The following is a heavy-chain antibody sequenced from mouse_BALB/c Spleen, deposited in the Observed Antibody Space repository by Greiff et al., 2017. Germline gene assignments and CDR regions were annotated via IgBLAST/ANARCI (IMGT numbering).Heavy chain of an antibody. CDR3: ARTGPRAMDY. J-gene: IGHJ4*01. CDR1: GFTFSSFG. D-gene: IGHD4-1*01. Sequence: EVKVVESGGGLVQPGGSRKLSCAASGFTFSSFGMHWVRQAPEKGLEWVAYISSGSSTIYYADTVKGRFTISRDNPKNTLFLQMTSLRSEDTAMYYCARTGPRAMDYWGQGTSVTVSS. CDR2: ISSGSSTI. V-gene: IGHV5-17*02.